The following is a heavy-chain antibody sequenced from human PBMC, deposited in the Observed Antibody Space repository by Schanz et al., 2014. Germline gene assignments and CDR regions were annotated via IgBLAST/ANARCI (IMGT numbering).Heavy chain of an antibody. V-gene: IGHV3-23*01. Sequence: EVRLLESGGGLVQPGGSLRLSCVASGFTFNSYAMSWVRQAPGKGLEWVSAITGSGGTTHYADSVKGRFIISRDNSKNTLYLQVNSLRAEDTAVYYCARDHQWLARYYMDVWGKGTTVTVSS. CDR2: ITGSGGTT. CDR3: ARDHQWLARYYMDV. J-gene: IGHJ6*03. D-gene: IGHD6-19*01. CDR1: GFTFNSYA.